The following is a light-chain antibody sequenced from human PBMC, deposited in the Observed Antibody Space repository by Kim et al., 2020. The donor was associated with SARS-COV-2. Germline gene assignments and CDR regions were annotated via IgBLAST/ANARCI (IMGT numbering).Light chain of an antibody. V-gene: IGKV1-9*01. CDR1: QGINSY. Sequence: DIRLTQSPSFLSASVGDRVTITCRASQGINSYLAWYQQEPGKAPKLLIYAASTLQSGVPSRFSGSGSGTEFTLTISSLQPEDFATYYCQQLDTYPITIGQGTRLEIK. CDR3: QQLDTYPIT. CDR2: AAS. J-gene: IGKJ5*01.